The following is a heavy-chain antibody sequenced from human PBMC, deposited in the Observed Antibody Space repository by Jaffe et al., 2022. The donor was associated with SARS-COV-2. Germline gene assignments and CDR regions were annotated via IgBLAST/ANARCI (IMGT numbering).Heavy chain of an antibody. CDR2: ISSSSSYT. CDR1: GFTFSDYY. V-gene: IGHV3-11*06. D-gene: IGHD6-13*01. Sequence: QVQLVESGGGLVKPGGSLRLSCAASGFTFSDYYMSWIRQAPGKGLEWVSYISSSSSYTNYADSVKGRFTISRDNAKNSLYLQMNSLRAEDTAVYYCAREGPHSSSWYEVGDYYYYGMDVWGQGTTVTVSS. J-gene: IGHJ6*02. CDR3: AREGPHSSSWYEVGDYYYYGMDV.